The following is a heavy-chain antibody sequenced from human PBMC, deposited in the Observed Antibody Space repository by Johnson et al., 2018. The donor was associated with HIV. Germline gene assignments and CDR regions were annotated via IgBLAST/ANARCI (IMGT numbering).Heavy chain of an antibody. CDR1: GFTFSSYA. D-gene: IGHD3-22*01. V-gene: IGHV3-23*04. CDR2: ISGSGGST. Sequence: VQLVESGGGLVQPGGSLRLSCAASGFTFSSYAMSWVRQAPGKGLEWVSAISGSGGSTYYADSVKGRFTISRDNSKNTLDVHMNSLRAEDTAVYYCAKDNYYYDSSGYYPDAFDIWGQGTMVTVSS. J-gene: IGHJ3*02. CDR3: AKDNYYYDSSGYYPDAFDI.